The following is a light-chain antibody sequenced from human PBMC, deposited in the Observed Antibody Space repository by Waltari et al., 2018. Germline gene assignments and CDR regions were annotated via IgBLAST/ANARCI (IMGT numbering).Light chain of an antibody. Sequence: QSALTQPASVSGSPGQSITISCTGTSSDVGSYNLVSWYQQHPGKAPKPMLYEVSKRPSGVSKPFSGSKAGNTASLTISGLQAEDEADYYCCSYAGSSPVVFGGGTKLTVL. V-gene: IGLV2-23*02. J-gene: IGLJ2*01. CDR2: EVS. CDR1: SSDVGSYNL. CDR3: CSYAGSSPVV.